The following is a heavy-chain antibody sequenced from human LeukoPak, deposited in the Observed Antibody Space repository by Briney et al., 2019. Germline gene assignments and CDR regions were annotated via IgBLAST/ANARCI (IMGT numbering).Heavy chain of an antibody. CDR3: ARDTWEVDTDNRNFDY. CDR2: ISGSGSYI. D-gene: IGHD5-18*01. V-gene: IGHV3-11*06. J-gene: IGHJ4*02. CDR1: GFIYSNYD. Sequence: GGSLRLSCAASGFIYSNYDINWIRQAPGKGLEWVSYISGSGSYIDYADSVKGRFTISRDNAENSLYLQMNSLRAEDTAVYYCARDTWEVDTDNRNFDYWGQGTLVTVSS.